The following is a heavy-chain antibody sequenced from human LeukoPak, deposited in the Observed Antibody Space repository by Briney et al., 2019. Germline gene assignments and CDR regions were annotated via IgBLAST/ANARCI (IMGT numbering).Heavy chain of an antibody. V-gene: IGHV4-4*02. D-gene: IGHD1-14*01. CDR2: IYHTGST. CDR3: ARGFRYYYFDY. Sequence: SETLSLTCAVSGGSISSPNWWSWVRQPPGKGLEWIGEIYHTGSTNYSPSLKSRVTISVDRSKNQFSLKLSSVTAADTAVYYCARGFRYYYFDYWGQGTLVTVSS. CDR1: GGSISSPNW. J-gene: IGHJ4*02.